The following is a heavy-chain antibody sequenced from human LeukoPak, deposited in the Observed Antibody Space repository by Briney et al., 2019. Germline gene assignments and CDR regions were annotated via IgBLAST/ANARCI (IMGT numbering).Heavy chain of an antibody. CDR1: GGSISSSSYY. CDR3: ASSAYESSGYGGYYMDV. V-gene: IGHV4-39*07. CDR2: IYHSGST. Sequence: SETLSLTCTVSGGSISSSSYYWGWIRQPPGKGLEWIGSIYHSGSTYYNPSLKSRVTISVDTSKNQFSLKLSSVTAADTAVYYCASSAYESSGYGGYYMDVWGKGTTVTVSS. J-gene: IGHJ6*03. D-gene: IGHD3-22*01.